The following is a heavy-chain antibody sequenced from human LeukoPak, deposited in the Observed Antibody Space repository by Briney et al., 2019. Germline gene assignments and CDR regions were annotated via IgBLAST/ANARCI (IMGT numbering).Heavy chain of an antibody. CDR1: GYTFTSYY. CDR3: AREQPGYCSSTSCHHFDY. CDR2: INPSGGST. Sequence: ASVKVSCKASGYTFTSYYMHWVRQAPGQGLEWMGLINPSGGSTSYAQKFQGRVTMTRDTSTSTVYMELSSLRSEDTAVYYCAREQPGYCSSTSCHHFDYWGQGTLVTVSS. D-gene: IGHD2-2*03. J-gene: IGHJ4*02. V-gene: IGHV1-46*01.